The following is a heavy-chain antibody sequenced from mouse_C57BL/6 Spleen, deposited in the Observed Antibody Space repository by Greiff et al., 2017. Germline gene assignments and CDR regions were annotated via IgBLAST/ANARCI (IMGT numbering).Heavy chain of an antibody. CDR2: IDPETGGT. Sequence: VQLQQSGAELVRPGASVTLSCKASGYTFTDYEMHWVKQTPVHGLEWIGAIDPETGGTAYNQKFKGKAILTADKSSSTAYMELRSLTSEDSAVYYCTRENDGYYPYYFDYWGQGTTLTVSS. V-gene: IGHV1-15*01. J-gene: IGHJ2*01. CDR1: GYTFTDYE. CDR3: TRENDGYYPYYFDY. D-gene: IGHD2-3*01.